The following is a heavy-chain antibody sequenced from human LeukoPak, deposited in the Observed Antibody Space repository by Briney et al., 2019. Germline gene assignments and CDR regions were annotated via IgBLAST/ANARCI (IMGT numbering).Heavy chain of an antibody. CDR3: ARSWDIYGDYDNWFDP. D-gene: IGHD4-17*01. V-gene: IGHV3-30-3*01. CDR2: ISYDGSNK. CDR1: GFTFSSYA. J-gene: IGHJ5*02. Sequence: GRSLRLSCAASGFTFSSYAMHWVRQAPGKGLEWVAVISYDGSNKYYADSVKGRFTISRDNSKNTLYLQMNSLRAEDTAVYYCARSWDIYGDYDNWFDPWGQGTLVTVSS.